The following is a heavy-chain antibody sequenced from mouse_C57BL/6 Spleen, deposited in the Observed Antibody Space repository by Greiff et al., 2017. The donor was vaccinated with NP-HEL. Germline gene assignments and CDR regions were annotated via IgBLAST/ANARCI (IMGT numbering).Heavy chain of an antibody. Sequence: QVQLQQPGAELVKPGASVKLSCKASGYTFTSYWMHWVKQRPGQGLEWIGMIHPNSGSTNYNEKFKSKATLTVDKSSSTAYMQLSSLTSEDSAVYYCARTPYYYGSSYRYFDVWGTGTTVTVSS. J-gene: IGHJ1*03. CDR1: GYTFTSYW. D-gene: IGHD1-1*01. V-gene: IGHV1-64*01. CDR2: IHPNSGST. CDR3: ARTPYYYGSSYRYFDV.